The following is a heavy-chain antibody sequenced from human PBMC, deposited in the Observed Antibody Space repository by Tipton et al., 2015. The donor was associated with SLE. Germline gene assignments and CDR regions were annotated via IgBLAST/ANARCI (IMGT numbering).Heavy chain of an antibody. J-gene: IGHJ3*02. CDR1: GFNFSNHS. D-gene: IGHD5-18*01. CDR3: ARDPGYSYGLGNAFDI. V-gene: IGHV3-48*04. CDR2: ISSVGSII. Sequence: SLRLSCAASGFNFSNHSMHWLRQGPGKGLQGVSCISSVGSIIYYADDVKGRFTISRDNAKNSLYLQMNSLRAEDTAVYYCARDPGYSYGLGNAFDIWGQGTMVTVSS.